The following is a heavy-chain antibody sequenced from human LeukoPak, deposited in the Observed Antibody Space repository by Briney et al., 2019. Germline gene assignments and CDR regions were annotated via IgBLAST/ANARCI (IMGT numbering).Heavy chain of an antibody. Sequence: SETLSLTCAVYGGSFSGYYWSWIRQPPGRGLEWIGEINHSGSTNYNPSLKSRVTISVDTSKNQFSLKLSSVTAADTAVYYCARRRGSSSRFDPWGQGTLVTVSS. D-gene: IGHD6-13*01. CDR1: GGSFSGYY. V-gene: IGHV4-34*01. CDR2: INHSGST. J-gene: IGHJ5*02. CDR3: ARRRGSSSRFDP.